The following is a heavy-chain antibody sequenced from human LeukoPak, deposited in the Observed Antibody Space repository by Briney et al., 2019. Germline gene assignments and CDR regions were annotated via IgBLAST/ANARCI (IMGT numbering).Heavy chain of an antibody. J-gene: IGHJ4*02. CDR2: IKQDGSEK. V-gene: IGHV3-7*03. D-gene: IGHD1-26*01. CDR1: GFTFSSYW. Sequence: PGGSLRLSCAASGFTFSSYWMSWVRQAPGKGLEWVANIKQDGSEKYYVDSVKGRFTISRDNAKNSLYLQMNSLRAEDTAVYYCAKDDSRSLSYFDYWGQGTLVTVSS. CDR3: AKDDSRSLSYFDY.